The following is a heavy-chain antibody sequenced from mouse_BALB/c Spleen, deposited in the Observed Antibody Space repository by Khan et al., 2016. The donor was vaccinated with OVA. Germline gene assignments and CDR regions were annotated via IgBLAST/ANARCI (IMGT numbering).Heavy chain of an antibody. V-gene: IGHV5-6-3*01. CDR1: RFTISSYG. D-gene: IGHD2-12*01. CDR2: IDSNGGST. CDR3: ARSAI. Sequence: EVELVESGGGTVQPGGSLKRPCAASRFTISSYGMSSVRQTPDKRLELVATIDSNGGSTDYPDSVKRRSTISGNKAKNRQYHQMRSLKTEDTAMYYWARSAIWGQGTTLTVSS. J-gene: IGHJ2*01.